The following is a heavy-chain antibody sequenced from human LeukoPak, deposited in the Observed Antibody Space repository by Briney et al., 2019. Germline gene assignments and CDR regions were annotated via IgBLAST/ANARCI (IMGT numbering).Heavy chain of an antibody. CDR3: AKFIGAGYNYGGIDY. Sequence: GGSLRLSCAASGFTFSSYAMNWVRQAPGKGLEWVSAISVSGSTTYYADSVKGRFTISRDNSKNTLYLQMNSLRAEDTAVYYCAKFIGAGYNYGGIDYWGLGTLVTVSS. V-gene: IGHV3-23*01. CDR2: ISVSGSTT. J-gene: IGHJ4*02. CDR1: GFTFSSYA. D-gene: IGHD5-24*01.